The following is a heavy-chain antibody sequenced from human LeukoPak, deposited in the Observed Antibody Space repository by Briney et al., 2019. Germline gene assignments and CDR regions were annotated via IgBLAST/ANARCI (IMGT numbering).Heavy chain of an antibody. CDR2: IYYSGST. CDR3: ARWGSRYYYGSGRRTSYMDV. J-gene: IGHJ6*03. D-gene: IGHD3-10*01. V-gene: IGHV4-39*07. CDR1: GGSISSSSYY. Sequence: PSETLSLTCTVSGGSISSSSYYWGWIRQPPGKGLEWIGSIYYSGSTYYNPSLKSRVTISVDTSKNQFSLKLSSVTAADTAVYYCARWGSRYYYGSGRRTSYMDVWGKGTTVTVSS.